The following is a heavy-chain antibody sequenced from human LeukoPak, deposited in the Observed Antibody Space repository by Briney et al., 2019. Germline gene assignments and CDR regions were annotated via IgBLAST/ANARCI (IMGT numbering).Heavy chain of an antibody. CDR1: GFTFTSYS. Sequence: GGSLRLSCAASGFTFTSYSMSWVRQAPGKGLEWVSGTSDRGDYTYYADSVKGRFTISRDSSKNTLFLQMNSLRAEDTAVYYCAKAPSRFDFWSGYSDYYYYGMDVWGQGTTVTVSS. D-gene: IGHD3-3*01. V-gene: IGHV3-23*01. J-gene: IGHJ6*02. CDR3: AKAPSRFDFWSGYSDYYYYGMDV. CDR2: TSDRGDYT.